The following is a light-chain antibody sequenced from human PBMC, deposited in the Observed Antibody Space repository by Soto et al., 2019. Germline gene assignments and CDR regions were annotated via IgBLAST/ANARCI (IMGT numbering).Light chain of an antibody. V-gene: IGKV1-9*01. Sequence: DIQLTQSPSFLSASVGDRVTITCRASQGISSYLAWFQQKPGKAPKVLIYAASIVQGGVPSRFSGSGSGTEFTLTISSLQPEDFANYYCQQLNSYPLTFGGGTMVEIK. CDR1: QGISSY. J-gene: IGKJ4*01. CDR3: QQLNSYPLT. CDR2: AAS.